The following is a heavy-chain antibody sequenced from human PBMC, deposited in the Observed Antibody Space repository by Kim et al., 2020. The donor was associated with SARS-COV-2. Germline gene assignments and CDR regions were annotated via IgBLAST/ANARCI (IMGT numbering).Heavy chain of an antibody. D-gene: IGHD2-15*01. V-gene: IGHV3-11*05. CDR2: LSSTTTYT. CDR3: ARGGGSCSGGSCYTYYFDQ. CDR1: GFTFSDYY. Sequence: GGSLRLSCAASGFTFSDYYMSWIRQAPGKGLEWVSYLSSTTTYTNYADSVKGRFTISRDNAKNSLYLQMNSLRAEDTAVYYCARGGGSCSGGSCYTYYFDQWGQGTLVTVSS. J-gene: IGHJ4*02.